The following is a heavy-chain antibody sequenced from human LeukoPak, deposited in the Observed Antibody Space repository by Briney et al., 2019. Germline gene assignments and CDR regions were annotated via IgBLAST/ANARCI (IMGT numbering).Heavy chain of an antibody. J-gene: IGHJ3*02. CDR3: ARVRIAAAGRRRSDAFDI. V-gene: IGHV1-2*02. Sequence: ASVKASCKASGYTFTGYYMHWVRQAPGQGLEWMGWINPNSGGTNYAQKFQGRVTMTRDTSISTAYMELSRLRSDDTAVYYCARVRIAAAGRRRSDAFDIWGQGTMVTVSS. D-gene: IGHD6-13*01. CDR2: INPNSGGT. CDR1: GYTFTGYY.